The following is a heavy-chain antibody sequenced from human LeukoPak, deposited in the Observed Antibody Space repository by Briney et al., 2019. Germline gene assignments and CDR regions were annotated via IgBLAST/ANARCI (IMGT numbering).Heavy chain of an antibody. CDR2: IYYSGST. V-gene: IGHV4-39*07. J-gene: IGHJ4*02. D-gene: IGHD6-25*01. CDR1: GGSISSYY. CDR3: ARGGSVRTFDY. Sequence: PSETLSLTCTVSGGSISSYYWSWIRQPPGKGLEWIGSIYYSGSTYYNPSLKSRVTISVDTSKNQFSLKLSSVTAADTAVYYCARGGSVRTFDYWGQGTLVTVSS.